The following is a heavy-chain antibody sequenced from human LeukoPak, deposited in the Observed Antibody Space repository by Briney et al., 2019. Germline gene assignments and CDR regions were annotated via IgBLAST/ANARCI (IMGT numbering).Heavy chain of an antibody. Sequence: SETLSLTCSVSGGSISSSSYYWGWIRQPPGKGLEWIGSIYYSGSTYYNPSLKSRGVAISGDTAKNQFSLTLNSVTAADTAVYHCARRVGGGIAAAGAFDIWGPGTMVTVSS. CDR1: GGSISSSSYY. D-gene: IGHD6-13*01. J-gene: IGHJ3*02. V-gene: IGHV4-39*01. CDR3: ARRVGGGIAAAGAFDI. CDR2: IYYSGST.